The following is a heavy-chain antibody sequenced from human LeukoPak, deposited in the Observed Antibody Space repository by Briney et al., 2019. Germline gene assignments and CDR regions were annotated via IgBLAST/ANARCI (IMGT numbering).Heavy chain of an antibody. CDR2: ISSSSSTI. D-gene: IGHD3-3*01. V-gene: IGHV3-48*01. CDR3: ATYYDFWSGYSRSYYFDY. J-gene: IGHJ4*02. CDR1: GFTFSSYS. Sequence: PGGSLRLSCAASGFTFSSYSMNWVRQAPGKGLEWVSYISSSSSTIYYADSVKGRFTISRDNAKNSLYLQMNSLRAEDTAVYYCATYYDFWSGYSRSYYFDYWVQGTLVTVSS.